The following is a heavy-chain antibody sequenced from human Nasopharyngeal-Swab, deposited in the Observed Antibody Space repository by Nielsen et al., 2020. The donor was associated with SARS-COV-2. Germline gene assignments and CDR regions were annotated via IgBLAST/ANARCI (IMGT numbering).Heavy chain of an antibody. CDR3: AGGQAAYYYMDV. CDR1: GGTLNGFH. J-gene: IGHJ6*03. V-gene: IGHV4-34*01. D-gene: IGHD2-15*01. Sequence: SETLSLTCVVFGGTLNGFHWKWIRQTPGKGLEWIGAINDRGSGNYNPSLRSRVTISAGTSNIQFSLKLNSVTAADTAVYYCAGGQAAYYYMDVWGEGTTVTVSS. CDR2: INDRGSG.